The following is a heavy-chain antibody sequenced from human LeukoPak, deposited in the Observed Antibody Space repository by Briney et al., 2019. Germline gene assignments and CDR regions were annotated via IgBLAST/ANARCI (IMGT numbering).Heavy chain of an antibody. V-gene: IGHV3-21*01. CDR3: ARDPPGTGHYFDY. CDR2: TSSSSSYI. J-gene: IGHJ4*02. CDR1: GFTFSSYS. D-gene: IGHD1-1*01. Sequence: PGGSLRLSCAASGFTFSSYSMNWVRQAPGKGLEWVSSTSSSSSYIYYADSVKGRFTISRDNAKNSLYLQMNSLRAEDTAVYYCARDPPGTGHYFDYWGQGTLVTVSS.